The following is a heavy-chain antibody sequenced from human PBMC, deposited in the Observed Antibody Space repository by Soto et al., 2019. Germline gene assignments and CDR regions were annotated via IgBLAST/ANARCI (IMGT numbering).Heavy chain of an antibody. CDR2: INTKNGGT. J-gene: IGHJ6*02. Sequence: QVQLVQSGAEVKKPGASVKVSCKASGYPFTAYYMHWVRQAPGQGLEWVGRINTKNGGTNYAQKFQGRVTMTRDPSINTAFMDLTSLGSDDTAVYCCASSVTVRPGRGDYYALDVWGQGTTVTVSS. CDR1: GYPFTAYY. V-gene: IGHV1-2*06. CDR3: ASSVTVRPGRGDYYALDV. D-gene: IGHD6-6*01.